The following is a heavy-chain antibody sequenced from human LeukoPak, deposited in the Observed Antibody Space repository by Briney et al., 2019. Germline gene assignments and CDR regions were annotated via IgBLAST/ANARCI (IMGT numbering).Heavy chain of an antibody. CDR3: ARDRVPYENSHYYWAFDY. V-gene: IGHV3-30*03. CDR2: ISYDGINK. D-gene: IGHD3-22*01. CDR1: GFTFRFHG. Sequence: PGGSLRLSCAASGFTFRFHGMHWVRQAPGKGLEWVTLISYDGINKNYADSVKGRFTISRDNSKNTLYLQMNSLRDEDTAVYYCARDRVPYENSHYYWAFDYWGQGTLVTVSS. J-gene: IGHJ4*02.